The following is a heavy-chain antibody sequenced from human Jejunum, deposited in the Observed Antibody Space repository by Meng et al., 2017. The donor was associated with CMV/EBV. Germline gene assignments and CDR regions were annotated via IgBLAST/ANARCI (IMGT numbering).Heavy chain of an antibody. CDR1: TYA. V-gene: IGHV3-23*01. Sequence: TYAMSWVRQAPGKGLKWVSTISSSGDNTYYADSVKGRFTISRDNSKNTVFLQMNSLRAEDTAVYYCSKDKEYCSSTSCQKFYFDSWGQGTVVTVSS. D-gene: IGHD2-2*01. CDR3: SKDKEYCSSTSCQKFYFDS. J-gene: IGHJ4*02. CDR2: ISSSGDNT.